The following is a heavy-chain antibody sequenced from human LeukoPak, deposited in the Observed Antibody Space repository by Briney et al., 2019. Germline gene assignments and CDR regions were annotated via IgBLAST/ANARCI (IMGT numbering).Heavy chain of an antibody. Sequence: ASVKVSCKASGGTFSSYAISWVRQAPGQGLEWMGGIIPIFGTANYAQKFQGRVTITADESTSTAYMELSSLRSEDTAVYYCARVYHVLRFLGGSNWFDPWGQGTLVTVSS. V-gene: IGHV1-69*13. CDR2: IIPIFGTA. CDR1: GGTFSSYA. D-gene: IGHD3-3*01. J-gene: IGHJ5*02. CDR3: ARVYHVLRFLGGSNWFDP.